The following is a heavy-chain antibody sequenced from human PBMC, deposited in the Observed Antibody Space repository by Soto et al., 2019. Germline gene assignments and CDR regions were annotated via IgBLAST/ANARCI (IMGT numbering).Heavy chain of an antibody. CDR1: GFTFGGYA. D-gene: IGHD6-13*01. J-gene: IGHJ4*02. CDR3: AKDRSLWYEHPVDY. V-gene: IGHV3-23*01. Sequence: EVQLLESGGGLAQPGGSLRLSCAASGFTFGGYAMSWVRQAPGRGLEWVSGISQSGSATYYADSVKGRFTISRDNSRNTLYLQMNSLEAEDTAVYYWAKDRSLWYEHPVDYWGQGTLVTVSS. CDR2: ISQSGSAT.